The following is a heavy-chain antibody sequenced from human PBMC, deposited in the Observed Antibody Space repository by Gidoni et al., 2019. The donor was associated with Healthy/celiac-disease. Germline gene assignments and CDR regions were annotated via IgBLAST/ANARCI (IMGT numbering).Heavy chain of an antibody. CDR1: GGSLSSSSYY. J-gene: IGHJ4*02. CDR3: ARDHHYSNCFDY. V-gene: IGHV4-39*07. Sequence: QLQLQESGPGLVKPSETLSLTCTVSGGSLSSSSYYWGWIRQPPGKGLEWIGSIYYSGSTYYNPSLKSRVTISVDTSKNQFSLKLSSVTAADTAVYYCARDHHYSNCFDYWGQGTLVTVSS. CDR2: IYYSGST. D-gene: IGHD4-4*01.